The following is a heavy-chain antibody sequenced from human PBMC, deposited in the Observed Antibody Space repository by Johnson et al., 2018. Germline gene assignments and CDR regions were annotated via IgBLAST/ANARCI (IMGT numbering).Heavy chain of an antibody. CDR3: AREVNTGTLDI. CDR2: IWYDGRHK. J-gene: IGHJ3*02. CDR1: GFTFSSYG. Sequence: VQLVETGGGVVQPGRSLRLSCAASGFTFSSYGMHWVRQAPGKGLEWVAVIWYDGRHKYYADSVRGRFTISRDNSKNTLYLQMNSLRAEDTAVYYCAREVNTGTLDIWGQGTMVTVS. V-gene: IGHV3-33*01. D-gene: IGHD4-17*01.